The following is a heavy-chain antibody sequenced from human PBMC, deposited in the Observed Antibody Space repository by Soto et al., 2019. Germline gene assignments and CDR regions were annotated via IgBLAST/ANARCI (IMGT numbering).Heavy chain of an antibody. CDR2: INHSGST. Sequence: QVQLQQWGAGLLKPSETLSLTCAVYGGSFSGYYWSWIRQPPGKGLEWIGEINHSGSTNYNPSLKSRVTISVGTATNQFSLKLSFGTAGDTAVYYCARVRPSPNYDILTGYYNWGRDFDFWGQGTLVTVSS. J-gene: IGHJ4*02. D-gene: IGHD3-9*01. CDR1: GGSFSGYY. CDR3: ARVRPSPNYDILTGYYNWGRDFDF. V-gene: IGHV4-34*01.